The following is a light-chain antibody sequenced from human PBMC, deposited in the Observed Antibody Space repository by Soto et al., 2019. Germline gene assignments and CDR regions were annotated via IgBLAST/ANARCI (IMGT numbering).Light chain of an antibody. V-gene: IGKV1-39*01. J-gene: IGKJ1*01. CDR2: AAS. CDR1: QSISSY. CDR3: QQTYTAPRT. Sequence: DIQMPQSPSSLSASVGARVTITCRASQSISSYLNWYQQKPGKAPKLLIYAASGLHSGVPSTFSASGSGTDFTLTISSLQVEDSATYYCQQTYTAPRTFGQGTKVDIK.